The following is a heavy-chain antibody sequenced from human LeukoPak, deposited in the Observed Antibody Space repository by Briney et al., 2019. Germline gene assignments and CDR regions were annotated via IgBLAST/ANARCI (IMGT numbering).Heavy chain of an antibody. Sequence: PSETLSLTCTASGVSISSYYWSWIRQPPGKGLEWVGDIYYSGYTNYNPYLKNRGTISVDTSKNQFSLKMSSVTAADTAVYYCARVHYYDNSGYWFFDYWGQGTLVTVSS. V-gene: IGHV4-59*01. J-gene: IGHJ4*02. CDR2: IYYSGYT. D-gene: IGHD3-22*01. CDR3: ARVHYYDNSGYWFFDY. CDR1: GVSISSYY.